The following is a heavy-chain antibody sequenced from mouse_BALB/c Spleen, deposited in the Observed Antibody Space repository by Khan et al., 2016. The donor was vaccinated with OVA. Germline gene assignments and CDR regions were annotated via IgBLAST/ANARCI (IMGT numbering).Heavy chain of an antibody. V-gene: IGHV9-3-1*01. D-gene: IGHD2-1*01. CDR2: INTYTGEP. CDR1: GYTFTNYG. Sequence: QIQLVQSGPELKKPGETVKISCKASGYTFTNYGMNWVKQAPGTGLKWMGWINTYTGEPTYADDFKGRFAFSLETSASTAYLQINNLKNEDTATYFCARNGNYWYFDVWGAGTTVTVSS. J-gene: IGHJ1*01. CDR3: ARNGNYWYFDV.